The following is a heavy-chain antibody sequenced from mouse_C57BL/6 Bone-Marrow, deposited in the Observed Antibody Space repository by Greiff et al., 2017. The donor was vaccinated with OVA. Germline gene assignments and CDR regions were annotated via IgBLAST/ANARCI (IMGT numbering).Heavy chain of an antibody. D-gene: IGHD2-3*01. J-gene: IGHJ2*01. CDR2: IHPNSGST. Sequence: QVQLQQPGAELVKPGASVKLSCKASGYTFTSYWMHWVKQRPGQGLEWIGMIHPNSGSTNYNEKFKSKATLTVDKSSSTAYLQLSSLTSDDSAVYNSAMVTRNFDCWGQGTTLTVSS. CDR3: AMVTRNFDC. CDR1: GYTFTSYW. V-gene: IGHV1-64*01.